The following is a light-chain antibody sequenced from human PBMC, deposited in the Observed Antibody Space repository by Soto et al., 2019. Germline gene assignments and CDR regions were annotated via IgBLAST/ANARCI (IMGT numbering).Light chain of an antibody. CDR3: SSYAGSNNYV. V-gene: IGLV2-8*01. Sequence: QSALTQPPSASGSPGQSVTISCTGTSRDVGAYNYLSWYQQHPGKAPKLMIYGVSKRPSGVPDRFSGSKSGNTASLTVSGLQAEDEADYYCSSYAGSNNYVFGTGTKLTVL. CDR2: GVS. J-gene: IGLJ1*01. CDR1: SRDVGAYNY.